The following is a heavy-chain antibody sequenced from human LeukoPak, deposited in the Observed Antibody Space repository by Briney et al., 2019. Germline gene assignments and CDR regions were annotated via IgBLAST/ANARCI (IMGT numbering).Heavy chain of an antibody. V-gene: IGHV1-69*05. CDR3: ARDSPAPTKNDYYYMDV. J-gene: IGHJ6*03. Sequence: GASVKVSCKASGGTFSSYAISWVRQAPGQGLEWMGGIIPIFGTANYAQKFQGRVTITTDESTSTAYMELSSLRSEDTAVYYCARDSPAPTKNDYYYMDVWGKGTTVTVSS. CDR1: GGTFSSYA. D-gene: IGHD2-2*01. CDR2: IIPIFGTA.